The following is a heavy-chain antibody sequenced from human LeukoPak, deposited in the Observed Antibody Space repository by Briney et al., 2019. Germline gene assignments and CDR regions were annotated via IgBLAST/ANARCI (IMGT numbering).Heavy chain of an antibody. Sequence: ASVKVSCKASGYTFTDYYMHWVRQAPGQGLEWMGWISAYNGNTNYAQKLQGRVTMTTDTSTSTAYMELRSLRSDDTAVYYCARVLGLGNWYYFDYWGQGTLVTVSS. J-gene: IGHJ4*02. D-gene: IGHD7-27*01. CDR1: GYTFTDYY. CDR2: ISAYNGNT. V-gene: IGHV1-18*04. CDR3: ARVLGLGNWYYFDY.